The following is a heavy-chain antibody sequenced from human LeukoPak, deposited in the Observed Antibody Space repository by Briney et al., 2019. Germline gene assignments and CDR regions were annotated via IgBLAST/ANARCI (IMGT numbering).Heavy chain of an antibody. J-gene: IGHJ3*02. CDR1: GGSFSGYY. CDR3: ARRPIKRYCSSTSCYHFRDAFDI. Sequence: SETLSLTCAVYGGSFSGYYWSWIRQPPGKGLEWIGEINHSGSTNYNPSLKSRVTISVDTSKNQFSLKLSSVTAADTAVYYCARRPIKRYCSSTSCYHFRDAFDIWGQGTMVTVSS. V-gene: IGHV4-34*01. D-gene: IGHD2-2*01. CDR2: INHSGST.